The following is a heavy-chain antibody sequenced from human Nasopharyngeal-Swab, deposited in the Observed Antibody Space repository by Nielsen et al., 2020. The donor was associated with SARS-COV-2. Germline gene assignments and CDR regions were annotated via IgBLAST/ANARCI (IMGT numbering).Heavy chain of an antibody. V-gene: IGHV4-38-2*02. D-gene: IGHD3-16*02. CDR1: GYSISSGYY. CDR3: ARELSNTPKYNWFAP. CDR2: VQSAGKT. Sequence: SETLSLTCTVSGYSISSGYYWAWIRHSPGKGLEWIWSVQSAGKTYYNPPLESRVTISKDSSKNQFSLMLRSVTAADTAVYYCARELSNTPKYNWFAPWGQGALVTVSS. J-gene: IGHJ5*02.